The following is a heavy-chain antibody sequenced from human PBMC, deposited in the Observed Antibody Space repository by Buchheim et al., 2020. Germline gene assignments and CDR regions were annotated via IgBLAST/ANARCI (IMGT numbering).Heavy chain of an antibody. Sequence: EVQLVESGGGSVQPGGSLRLSCAASGSGFSGTWMHWVRQAPGKGLVWVSVIKNDGSTDYADSVTGRFTISRDNAKNTVELQMNSLRAEDTAVYYCARDRYYTIDGWGQGST. D-gene: IGHD3-3*01. CDR1: GSGFSGTW. V-gene: IGHV3-74*01. J-gene: IGHJ6*02. CDR3: ARDRYYTIDG. CDR2: IKNDGST.